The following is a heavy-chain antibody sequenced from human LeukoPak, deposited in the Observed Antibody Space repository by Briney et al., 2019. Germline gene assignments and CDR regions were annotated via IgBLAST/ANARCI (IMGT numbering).Heavy chain of an antibody. V-gene: IGHV3-7*01. CDR2: INRDGSTK. J-gene: IGHJ3*02. Sequence: GGSLRLSCAASEFTISVFWMSWVRQAPGKGLEWVANINRDGSTKFYLDSVKGRFTVSRDNAKNSLFLQMNSLRVEDTAMYYCARDLPSSGYWYRDAFDIWGRGTMVTVSS. CDR1: EFTISVFW. CDR3: ARDLPSSGYWYRDAFDI. D-gene: IGHD3-22*01.